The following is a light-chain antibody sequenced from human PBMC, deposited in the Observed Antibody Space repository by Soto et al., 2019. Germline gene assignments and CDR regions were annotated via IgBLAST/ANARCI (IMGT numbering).Light chain of an antibody. J-gene: IGKJ1*01. V-gene: IGKV1-27*01. CDR1: QGISNY. CDR3: QKYNSAPRT. CDR2: AAS. Sequence: DIQMTQSPSSLSASVGDRVTITCRASQGISNYLAWYQQKPGKVPKLLIYAASTLQSGVPSRFSGSGSGTHYTLTNSSLQPEDDATYYCQKYNSAPRTCGRETKEDIK.